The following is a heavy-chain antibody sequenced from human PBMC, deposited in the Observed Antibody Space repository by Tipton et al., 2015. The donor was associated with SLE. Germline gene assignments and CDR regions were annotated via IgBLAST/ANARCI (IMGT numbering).Heavy chain of an antibody. CDR1: GGSFSGYY. V-gene: IGHV4-34*01. Sequence: TLSLTCAVYGGSFSGYYWSWIRQPPGKGLEWIGEMNHSGSTNYNPSLKSRVTISVDTSKNQFSLKLSSVTAADTAVYYCAGETTIFGALVYFDLWGRGTLVTVSS. CDR3: AGETTIFGALVYFDL. D-gene: IGHD3-3*01. J-gene: IGHJ2*01. CDR2: MNHSGST.